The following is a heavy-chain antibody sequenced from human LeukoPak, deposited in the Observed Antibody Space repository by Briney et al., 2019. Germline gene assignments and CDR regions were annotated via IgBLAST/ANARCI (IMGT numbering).Heavy chain of an antibody. J-gene: IGHJ6*02. Sequence: PGRSLRLSCTASGFTFGDYAMSWVRQAPGKGLVWVGFIRSKAYGRTAENAASVKGRFNISRDDSKSIAYLQMNSLKTEDTAVYYCTRMNYYYGMDVWGQGTTVTVSS. CDR2: IRSKAYGRTA. CDR3: TRMNYYYGMDV. V-gene: IGHV3-49*04. CDR1: GFTFGDYA.